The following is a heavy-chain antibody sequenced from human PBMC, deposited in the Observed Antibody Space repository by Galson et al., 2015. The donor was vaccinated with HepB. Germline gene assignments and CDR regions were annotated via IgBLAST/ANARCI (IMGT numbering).Heavy chain of an antibody. Sequence: SVKVSCKASGYNFRDFEINWVRQAPGQGLEWMGRISPYNGDTTYAHSLQGRLTLTTYTSTTTAYMELNSLKTEDTAVYYCTTDRYYYGMDVWGQGTTVTVSS. CDR3: TTDRYYYGMDV. D-gene: IGHD1-14*01. J-gene: IGHJ6*02. CDR2: ISPYNGDT. CDR1: GYNFRDFE. V-gene: IGHV1-18*01.